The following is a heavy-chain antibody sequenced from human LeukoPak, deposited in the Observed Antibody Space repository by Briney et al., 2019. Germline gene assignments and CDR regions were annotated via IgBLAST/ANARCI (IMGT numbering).Heavy chain of an antibody. J-gene: IGHJ3*02. V-gene: IGHV1-69*01. D-gene: IGHD6-13*01. CDR1: GGTFSSYA. CDR2: IIPIFGTA. CDR3: AIILGSSWYGDDAFDI. Sequence: SVKVSCKASGGTFSSYAISWVRQAPGQGLEWMGGIIPIFGTANYAQKFQGRVTITADESTSTAYMELSSLRSEDTAVYYCAIILGSSWYGDDAFDIWGQGTMVTVSS.